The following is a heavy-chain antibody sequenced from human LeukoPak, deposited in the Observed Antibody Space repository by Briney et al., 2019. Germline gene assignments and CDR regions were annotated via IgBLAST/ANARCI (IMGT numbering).Heavy chain of an antibody. CDR2: ISNSGTTI. CDR3: ARDLHSDY. V-gene: IGHV3-11*04. D-gene: IGHD2-21*01. J-gene: IGHJ4*02. CDR1: GFTFSDYY. Sequence: GGSLRLSCAASGFTFSDYYMSWLRQAPGKGLEWISYISNSGTTIYYADSVKGRFTISRDNAKNSLYLQLNSLRAEDTAVYYCARDLHSDYWGQGTLVTVSS.